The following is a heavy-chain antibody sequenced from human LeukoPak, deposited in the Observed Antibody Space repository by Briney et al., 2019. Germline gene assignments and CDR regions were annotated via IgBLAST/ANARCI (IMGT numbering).Heavy chain of an antibody. V-gene: IGHV4-61*02. J-gene: IGHJ4*02. Sequence: PSETLSLTXTVSGDSISSGSYYWSWIRQPAGKGLEWIGRIYTSGSTNYSPSLKSRVTISIDTSKNQFSLKLSSVTAADTAVYYCARKQWVEYYFESWGQGTLVTVSS. CDR1: GDSISSGSYY. CDR2: IYTSGST. D-gene: IGHD6-19*01. CDR3: ARKQWVEYYFES.